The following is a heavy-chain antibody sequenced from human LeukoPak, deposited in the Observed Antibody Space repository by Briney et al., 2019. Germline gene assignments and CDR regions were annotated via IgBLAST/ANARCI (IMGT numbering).Heavy chain of an antibody. CDR2: IYTSGIT. J-gene: IGHJ4*02. CDR1: GGSIGTYY. CDR3: ARDSGLERLGPQFDY. V-gene: IGHV4-4*07. D-gene: IGHD1-1*01. Sequence: SETLSLTCTVSGGSIGTYYWNWIRQPAGKGLEWIGHIYTSGITNHNPSLKSRVTMSVDTSKNQFSLKLSSVTAADTAVYYCARDSGLERLGPQFDYWGQGTLVTVSS.